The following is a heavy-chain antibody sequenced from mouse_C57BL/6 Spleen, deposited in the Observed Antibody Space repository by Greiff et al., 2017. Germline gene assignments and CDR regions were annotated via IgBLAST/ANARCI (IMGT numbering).Heavy chain of an antibody. J-gene: IGHJ4*01. D-gene: IGHD1-1*02. CDR1: GYTFTSYC. CDR3: ENSLWGNAMDY. CDR2: IDPYDSYT. V-gene: IGHV1-59*01. Sequence: VQLQQPGAELVRPGTSVKLSCKASGYTFTSYCMHWVKQRPGQGLEWIGVIDPYDSYTNYNQKFKGKATLTVDTSSSTAYMQLSSLTSEDSAVYYCENSLWGNAMDYWGQGTSVTVSS.